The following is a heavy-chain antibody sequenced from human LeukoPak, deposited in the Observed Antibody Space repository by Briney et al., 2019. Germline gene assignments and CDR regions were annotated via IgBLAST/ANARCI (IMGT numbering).Heavy chain of an antibody. J-gene: IGHJ5*02. Sequence: GGSLRLSCAASGFTFSSYSMNWVRQAPGKGLEWVSSISSSSGYIYYADSVKGRFTISRDNAKNSLYLQMNSLRAEDTAVYYCARVVAAAGTAWFDPWGQGTLVTVSS. CDR3: ARVVAAAGTAWFDP. V-gene: IGHV3-21*01. D-gene: IGHD6-13*01. CDR1: GFTFSSYS. CDR2: ISSSSGYI.